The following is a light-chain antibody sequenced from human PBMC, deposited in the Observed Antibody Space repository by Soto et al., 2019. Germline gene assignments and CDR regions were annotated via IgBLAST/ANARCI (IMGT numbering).Light chain of an antibody. J-gene: IGKJ2*01. CDR1: QTIIGNY. V-gene: IGKV3-20*01. CDR3: EQHVNSVYI. Sequence: ESVLTQSPCTLSLSPGERATLSCRASQTIIGNYLAWYQQKPGQAPRLLIYGAYNRATGVPDRFSGSYSGTDFSLTITRLEPEDFAVYYCEQHVNSVYIFGHGTTLEIK. CDR2: GAY.